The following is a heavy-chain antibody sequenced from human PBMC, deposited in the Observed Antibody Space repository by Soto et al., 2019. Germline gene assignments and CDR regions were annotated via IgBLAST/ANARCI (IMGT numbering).Heavy chain of an antibody. CDR1: GGTFGSQG. Sequence: QVQLVQSGAEVKKPGSSVKVSCKDSGGTFGSQGIAWVRQAPGQGLEWMGGFIAMLGTPTYAKKVQGRATITADESLTSSYLELRSLRSQDTAVYFSARGAMANFDYWGQGTVVTVSS. J-gene: IGHJ4*02. D-gene: IGHD5-18*01. CDR2: FIAMLGTP. V-gene: IGHV1-69*01. CDR3: ARGAMANFDY.